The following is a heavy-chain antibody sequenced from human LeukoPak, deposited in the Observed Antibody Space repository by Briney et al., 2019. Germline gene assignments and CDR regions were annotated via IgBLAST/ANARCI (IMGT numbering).Heavy chain of an antibody. V-gene: IGHV1-2*06. CDR3: ARRLSGSYLDY. CDR1: GYTFTGYY. J-gene: IGHJ4*02. D-gene: IGHD1-26*01. Sequence: ASVKVSCKASGYTFTGYYMHWVRQAPGPGLEWMGRINPNSGGTNYAQKFQGRVTVTRDTSISTAYMELSRLRSDDTAVYYCARRLSGSYLDYWGQGTLVTVSS. CDR2: INPNSGGT.